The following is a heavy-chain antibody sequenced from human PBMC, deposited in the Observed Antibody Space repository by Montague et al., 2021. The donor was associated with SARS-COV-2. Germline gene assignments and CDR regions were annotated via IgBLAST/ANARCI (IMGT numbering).Heavy chain of an antibody. CDR2: SHHPVST. CDR3: ASKGSGRSDLAY. V-gene: IGHV4-4*02. J-gene: IGHJ4*02. D-gene: IGHD1-26*01. CDR1: LHSVIVELR. Sequence: SETLSLTCAVDLHSVIVELRRSSERLTSELGPHELVESHHPVSTKYKPSLKSRVRMSVDTSWNQFSLRLNSVTAADTAIYYCASKGSGRSDLAYWGQGTLVTISS.